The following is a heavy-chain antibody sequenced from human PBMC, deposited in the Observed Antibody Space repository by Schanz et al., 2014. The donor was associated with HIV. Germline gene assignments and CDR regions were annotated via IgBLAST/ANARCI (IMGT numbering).Heavy chain of an antibody. CDR1: GFTFSSYW. Sequence: EVQLVESGGGLVQPGGSLRLSCVASGFTFSSYWMSWVRQAPGKGLEWVARSRVKSDSYATEYAASVTGRFTISRDDSKNSVYLQMNSLNIEDTAVYYCRGYRFYYSVDFWGQGTTVTVSS. D-gene: IGHD5-18*01. CDR3: RGYRFYYSVDF. V-gene: IGHV3-72*01. CDR2: SRVKSDSYAT. J-gene: IGHJ6*02.